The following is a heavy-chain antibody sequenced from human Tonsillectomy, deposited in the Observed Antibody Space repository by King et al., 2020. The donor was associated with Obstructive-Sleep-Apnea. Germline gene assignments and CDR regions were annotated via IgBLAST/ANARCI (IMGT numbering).Heavy chain of an antibody. CDR1: GGSFSVFY. V-gene: IGHV4-34*01. Sequence: VQLQQGGAGLLKPSETLSLTCAVYGGSFSVFYWRWIRPPPGEGLEWVGGINHSVSTNSNTSLKRRVTISVDTSQNQFSLKLSSVTAADTAVYYCARVLGNSGPWGQGTLVTVSS. CDR3: ARVLGNSGP. D-gene: IGHD4-23*01. CDR2: INHSVST. J-gene: IGHJ5*02.